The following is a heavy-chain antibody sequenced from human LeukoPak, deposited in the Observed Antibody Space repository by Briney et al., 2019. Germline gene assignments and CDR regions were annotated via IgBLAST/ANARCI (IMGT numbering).Heavy chain of an antibody. Sequence: PGGSLRLSCAASGFTFSSYGMHRLRQAPGKGLEWVAVISYDGSNKYYADSVKGRFTISRDNSKNTLYLQMNSLRAEDTAVYYCAKVGKHDAFDIWGQGTMVTVSS. CDR1: GFTFSSYG. CDR2: ISYDGSNK. V-gene: IGHV3-30*18. CDR3: AKVGKHDAFDI. J-gene: IGHJ3*02. D-gene: IGHD7-27*01.